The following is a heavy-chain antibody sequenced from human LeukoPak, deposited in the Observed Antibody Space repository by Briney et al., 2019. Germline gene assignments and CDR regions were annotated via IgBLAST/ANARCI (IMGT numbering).Heavy chain of an antibody. V-gene: IGHV4-34*01. Sequence: SETLSLTCAVYGGSFSGYYWSWIRQPPGKGLEWIGEINHSGSTNYNPSLKSRVTISVDTSKYQFSLKLSSVTAADTAVYYCARGYCSSTSCYWRHYYYYYGMDVWGQGTTVTVSS. D-gene: IGHD2-2*01. CDR2: INHSGST. CDR1: GGSFSGYY. CDR3: ARGYCSSTSCYWRHYYYYYGMDV. J-gene: IGHJ6*02.